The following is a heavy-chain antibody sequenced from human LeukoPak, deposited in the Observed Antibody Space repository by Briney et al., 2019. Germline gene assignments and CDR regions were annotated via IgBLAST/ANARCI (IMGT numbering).Heavy chain of an antibody. CDR2: INSDGSST. J-gene: IGHJ4*02. Sequence: GGSLRLSCAASGFTFSSYGMHWVRQAPGKGLVWVSRINSDGSSTSYADSVKGRFTISSDNAKNTLYLQMNSLRAEDTAVYYCARDYYDSSGYFDGLNYWGQGTLVTVSS. CDR1: GFTFSSYG. V-gene: IGHV3-74*01. D-gene: IGHD3-22*01. CDR3: ARDYYDSSGYFDGLNY.